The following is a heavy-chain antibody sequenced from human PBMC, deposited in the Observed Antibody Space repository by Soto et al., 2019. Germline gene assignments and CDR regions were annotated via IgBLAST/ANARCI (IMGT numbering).Heavy chain of an antibody. Sequence: EVQLLESGGGLVQPGGSLRLSCTASGFPLRKYAMTWVRQAPGKGLEWISAISGDGGTTFYADSVKGRFTISRDNSRNTLFLQMSRLRGEDTAVYYCAKGERSSSFPEHWGPGMLVTVSP. CDR3: AKGERSSSFPEH. J-gene: IGHJ4*02. V-gene: IGHV3-23*01. D-gene: IGHD6-13*01. CDR1: GFPLRKYA. CDR2: ISGDGGTT.